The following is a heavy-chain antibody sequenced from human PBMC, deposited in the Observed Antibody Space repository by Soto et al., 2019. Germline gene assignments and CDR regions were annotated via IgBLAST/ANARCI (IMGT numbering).Heavy chain of an antibody. CDR2: IHSDGSST. Sequence: DVQLVESGGGSVQPGGSLSLSCAATGFTFSYYLMHWVRQAPGKGLVWVSRIHSDGSSTTDADSVKGRFTISRDNAKNTLYLQMNSLRAEDTAVYYCARGQWGAFDLWGQGTMVTVAS. J-gene: IGHJ3*01. V-gene: IGHV3-74*01. CDR1: GFTFSYYL. CDR3: ARGQWGAFDL. D-gene: IGHD1-26*01.